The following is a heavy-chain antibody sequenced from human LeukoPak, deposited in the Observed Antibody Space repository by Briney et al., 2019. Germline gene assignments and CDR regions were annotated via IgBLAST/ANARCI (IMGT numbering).Heavy chain of an antibody. V-gene: IGHV4-30-2*01. CDR3: ARGDSSWYDY. J-gene: IGHJ4*02. D-gene: IGHD6-13*01. CDR1: GGSISSGGYS. Sequence: SQTLSLTCAVSGGSISSGGYSWSWIRQPPGKGLEWIGYIYHSGSTYYNPSLKSRVTISVDRSKNQFSLKLSSVTAADTAVYYCARGDSSWYDYWGQGTLVTVSS. CDR2: IYHSGST.